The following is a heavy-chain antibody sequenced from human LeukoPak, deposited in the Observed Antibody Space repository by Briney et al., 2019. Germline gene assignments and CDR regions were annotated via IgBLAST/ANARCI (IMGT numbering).Heavy chain of an antibody. CDR1: GFTFSSYA. CDR2: ISYDGSNK. J-gene: IGHJ4*02. D-gene: IGHD2-2*02. V-gene: IGHV3-30-3*01. Sequence: PGGSLRLSCAASGFTFSSYAMHWVRQAPGKGLEWVAVISYDGSNKCYADSVKGRFTISRDNSKNTLYLQMNSLRAEDTAVYYCARCTSTSCYNFDYWGQGTLVTVSS. CDR3: ARCTSTSCYNFDY.